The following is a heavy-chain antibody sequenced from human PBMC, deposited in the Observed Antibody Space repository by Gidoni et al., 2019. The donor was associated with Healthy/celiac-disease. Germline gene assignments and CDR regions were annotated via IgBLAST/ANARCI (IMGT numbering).Heavy chain of an antibody. CDR1: GFTFDAYS. Sequence: EVQLVESGGGLVQTCLSLRLSCAASGFTFDAYSMHWVRQAPGKGREWVSGISWNSCSRGYADSVKGRFTISRDNAKNSLYLQMNSLRAEDTALYYCAKATIPLPYYYYMDVWGKGTTVTVSS. J-gene: IGHJ6*03. CDR2: ISWNSCSR. CDR3: AKATIPLPYYYYMDV. V-gene: IGHV3-9*01.